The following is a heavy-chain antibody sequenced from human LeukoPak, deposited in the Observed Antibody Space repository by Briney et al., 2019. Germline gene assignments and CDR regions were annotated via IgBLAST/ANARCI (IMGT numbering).Heavy chain of an antibody. V-gene: IGHV1-2*05. D-gene: IGHD2-15*01. J-gene: IGHJ4*02. CDR3: ARVLGYCRGGSKCYESPGY. Sequence: ASVKVSCKASGYTFSGYFMHWVRQAPGQGLEWMGRIHPDRGGTNYAQKFQGRVTMTRDTSISTAYMELSRLTSDDTGGYYCARVLGYCRGGSKCYESPGYWGQGTLVTVSS. CDR2: IHPDRGGT. CDR1: GYTFSGYF.